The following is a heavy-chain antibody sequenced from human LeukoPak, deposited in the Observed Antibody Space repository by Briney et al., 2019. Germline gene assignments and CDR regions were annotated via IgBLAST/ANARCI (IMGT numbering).Heavy chain of an antibody. J-gene: IGHJ6*03. V-gene: IGHV3-53*03. D-gene: IGHD3-3*01. Sequence: GGSLRLSCAASGFTVSSNYMSWVRQAPGKGLEWVSVIYSGGSTYYADSVKGRFTISRDNSKNTLYLQMNSLRAEDTAVYYCARGGDFWSGYSRGYYMDVWGKGTTVTVSS. CDR3: ARGGDFWSGYSRGYYMDV. CDR1: GFTVSSNY. CDR2: IYSGGST.